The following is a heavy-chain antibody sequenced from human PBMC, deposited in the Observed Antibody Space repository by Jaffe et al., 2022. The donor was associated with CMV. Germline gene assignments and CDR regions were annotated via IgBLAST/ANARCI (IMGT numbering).Heavy chain of an antibody. Sequence: EVQLVQSGAEVKKPGESLRISCKGSGYSFTSYWISWVRQMPGKGLEWMGRIDPSDSYTNYSPSFQGHVTISADKSISTAYLQWSSLKASDTAMYYCARHPPMEVYYYYMDVWGKGTTVTVSS. CDR2: IDPSDSYT. V-gene: IGHV5-10-1*03. CDR3: ARHPPMEVYYYYMDV. J-gene: IGHJ6*03. D-gene: IGHD3-3*01. CDR1: GYSFTSYW.